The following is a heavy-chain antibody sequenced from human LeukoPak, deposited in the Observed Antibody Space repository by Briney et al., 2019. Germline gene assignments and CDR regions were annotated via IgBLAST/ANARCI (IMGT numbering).Heavy chain of an antibody. Sequence: PGGSLRLSCAASGFTFSSYEMNWVRQAPGKGLEWVSYISSSGSTIYYADSVKGRFTISRDNAKNSLYLQMNSLRAEDTAVYYCARTPWEDTAEVDYWGQGTLVTVSS. V-gene: IGHV3-48*03. CDR3: ARTPWEDTAEVDY. J-gene: IGHJ4*02. CDR2: ISSSGSTI. CDR1: GFTFSSYE. D-gene: IGHD5-18*01.